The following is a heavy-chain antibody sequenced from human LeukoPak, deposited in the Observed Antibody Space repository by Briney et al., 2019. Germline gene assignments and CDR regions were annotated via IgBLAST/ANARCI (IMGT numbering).Heavy chain of an antibody. CDR2: IYNYGST. CDR1: GASITSYY. D-gene: IGHD4-17*01. CDR3: ARGVGYGDSRHYDH. V-gene: IGHV4-59*01. Sequence: SETLSLTCTVSGASITSYYWTWIRQSPEKGLEWIGYIYNYGSTKYEPSLKSRVSISDDTAKNQFSLNVKSVTAADTAVYYCARGVGYGDSRHYDHWGHGRPVTVSS. J-gene: IGHJ4*01.